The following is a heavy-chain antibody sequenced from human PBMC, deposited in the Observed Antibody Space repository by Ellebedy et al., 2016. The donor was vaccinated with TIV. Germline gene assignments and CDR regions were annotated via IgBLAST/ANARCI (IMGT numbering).Heavy chain of an antibody. D-gene: IGHD1-26*01. J-gene: IGHJ4*02. CDR3: ARDPSIVGAN. CDR2: IYSGGST. CDR1: GFTFSSYA. Sequence: GESLKISCAASGFTFSSYAMSWVRQAPGKGLEWVSVIYSGGSTYYADSVKGRFTISRDNSKNTLYLQMNSLRAEDTAVYYCARDPSIVGANWGQGTLVTVSS. V-gene: IGHV3-66*01.